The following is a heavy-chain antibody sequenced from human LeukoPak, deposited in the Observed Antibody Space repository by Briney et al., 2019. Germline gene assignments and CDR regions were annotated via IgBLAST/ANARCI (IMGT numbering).Heavy chain of an antibody. CDR1: GFTFDDYA. J-gene: IGHJ4*02. Sequence: PGGSLRLSCAASGFTFDDYAMHWVRQAPGKGLEWVSAISGSGGSTYYADSVKGRFTISRDNSKNTLYLQMNSLRAEDTAVYYCAKWELFGDSSSWYFTYWGQGTLVTVSS. D-gene: IGHD6-13*01. CDR3: AKWELFGDSSSWYFTY. V-gene: IGHV3-23*01. CDR2: ISGSGGST.